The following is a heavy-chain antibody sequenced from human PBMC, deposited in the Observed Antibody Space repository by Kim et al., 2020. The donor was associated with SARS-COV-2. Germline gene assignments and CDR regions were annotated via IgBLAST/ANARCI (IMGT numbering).Heavy chain of an antibody. CDR3: ARGGFCSGGSCYRSTRKSYSYGMDV. CDR2: IIPIFGTA. V-gene: IGHV1-69*13. J-gene: IGHJ6*02. Sequence: SVKVSCKASGGTFSSYAISWVRQAPGQGLEWMGGIIPIFGTANYAQKFQGRVTITADESTSTAYMELSSLRSEDTAVYYCARGGFCSGGSCYRSTRKSYSYGMDVWGQGTTVSVSS. CDR1: GGTFSSYA. D-gene: IGHD2-15*01.